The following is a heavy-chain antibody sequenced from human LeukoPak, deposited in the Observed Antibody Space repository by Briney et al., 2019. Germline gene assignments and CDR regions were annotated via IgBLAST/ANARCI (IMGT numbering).Heavy chain of an antibody. CDR1: GGSISSYY. CDR2: IYYSGST. V-gene: IGHV4-59*01. Sequence: ETLSLTCTVSGGSISSYYWSWIRQPPGKGLEWIGYIYYSGSTNYNPSLKSRVTISVDTSRNQFSLKLSSVTAADTAVYYCAREDSSDPSGMDVWGQGTTVTVSS. CDR3: AREDSSDPSGMDV. J-gene: IGHJ6*02. D-gene: IGHD3-22*01.